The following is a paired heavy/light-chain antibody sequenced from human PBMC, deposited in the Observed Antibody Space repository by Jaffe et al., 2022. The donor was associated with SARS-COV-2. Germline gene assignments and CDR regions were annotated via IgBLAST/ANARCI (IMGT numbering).Light chain of an antibody. J-gene: IGKJ1*01. Sequence: EIVLTQSPGTLSLSPGERATLSCRASQSISSYYLAWYHQKPGQAPRLLIYGASSRAAGIPDRFSGSGSGTDFTLTISRLEPEDFAVYYCQHYGGSPWTFGQGTKVEIK. V-gene: IGKV3-20*01. CDR2: GAS. CDR3: QHYGGSPWT. CDR1: QSISSYY.
Heavy chain of an antibody. V-gene: IGHV3-15*01. CDR3: TSGGGTIDF. Sequence: EVQLVESGGGLVKPGESLRLSCAGSGFTFKNAWISWVRQAPGKGLEWVGRIKTKSDGGTTDYAASVKGRFSISRDDSKNTLYLQMNSLKTEDTAVYYCTSGGGTIDFWGQGTLVTVSS. CDR2: IKTKSDGGTT. J-gene: IGHJ4*01. CDR1: GFTFKNAW. D-gene: IGHD3-16*01.